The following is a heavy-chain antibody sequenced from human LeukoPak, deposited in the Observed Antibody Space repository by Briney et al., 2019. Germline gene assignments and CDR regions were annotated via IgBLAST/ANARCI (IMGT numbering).Heavy chain of an antibody. CDR1: GGSFSGYY. CDR2: INHSGST. CDR3: ARGLRIRVVVPAARWFVP. V-gene: IGHV4-34*01. J-gene: IGHJ5*02. Sequence: SETLSLTCAVYGGSFSGYYWSWIRQPPGKGLEWIGEINHSGSTNYNPSLKRRVTISVDTSKNQFSLKLSSVTAADTAVYYCARGLRIRVVVPAARWFVPWGQGTLVTVSS. D-gene: IGHD2-2*01.